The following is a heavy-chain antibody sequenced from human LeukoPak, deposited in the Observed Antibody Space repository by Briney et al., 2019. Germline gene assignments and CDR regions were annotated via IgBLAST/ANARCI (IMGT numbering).Heavy chain of an antibody. J-gene: IGHJ4*02. CDR1: GHTFTTYA. V-gene: IGHV1-3*01. Sequence: ASVKVSCKASGHTFTTYALHWVRQAPGQRLEWMGWINVGNGNTKYSQKFQGRVTITRDTSASTAYMELSSLRSEDTAVYYCARDYYDSSGSSVDYWGQGTLVTVSS. CDR3: ARDYYDSSGSSVDY. D-gene: IGHD3-22*01. CDR2: INVGNGNT.